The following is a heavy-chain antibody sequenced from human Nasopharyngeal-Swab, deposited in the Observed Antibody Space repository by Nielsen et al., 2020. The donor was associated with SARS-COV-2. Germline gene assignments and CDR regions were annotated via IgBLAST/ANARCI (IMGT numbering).Heavy chain of an antibody. CDR2: IYPGDSDT. CDR3: ASSPLGAAAHYGLDV. Sequence: GESLKISCKGSGYSFTNYWIGWVRQKPGKGLEWMGIIYPGDSDTRYSPSFQGQVTISADKSINTAYLQWSSLKASDTAMYYYASSPLGAAAHYGLDVWGQGTTVTVSS. CDR1: GYSFTNYW. D-gene: IGHD6-13*01. V-gene: IGHV5-51*01. J-gene: IGHJ6*02.